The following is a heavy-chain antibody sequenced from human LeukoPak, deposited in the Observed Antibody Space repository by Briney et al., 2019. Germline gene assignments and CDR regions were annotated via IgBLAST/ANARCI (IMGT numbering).Heavy chain of an antibody. V-gene: IGHV3-7*03. CDR1: GFTFSSYW. Sequence: AGSLRLSCAASGFTFSSYWMSWVRQAPGKGLEWVANIKQDGSEKYYVDSVKGRFTISRDNAKNSLYLQMNSLRAEDTAVYYCARARLVGSGSYWAFDYWGQGTLVTVSS. J-gene: IGHJ4*02. D-gene: IGHD3-10*01. CDR2: IKQDGSEK. CDR3: ARARLVGSGSYWAFDY.